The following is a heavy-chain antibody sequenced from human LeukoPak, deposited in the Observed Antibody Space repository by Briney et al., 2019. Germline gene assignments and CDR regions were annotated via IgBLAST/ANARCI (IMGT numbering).Heavy chain of an antibody. CDR2: IYYSGST. J-gene: IGHJ3*02. V-gene: IGHV4-59*01. CDR3: ARTAVAGYDAFDI. D-gene: IGHD6-19*01. CDR1: GGSISSYY. Sequence: PSETMSLTCTVSGGSISSYYWSWIRQPPGKGLEWIGYIYYSGSTNYNPSLKSRVTISVDTSKNQFSLKLSSVTAADTAVYYCARTAVAGYDAFDIWGQGTMVTVSS.